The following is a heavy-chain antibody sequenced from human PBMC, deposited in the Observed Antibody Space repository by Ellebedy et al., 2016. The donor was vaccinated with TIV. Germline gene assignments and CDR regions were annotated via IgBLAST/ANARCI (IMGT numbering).Heavy chain of an antibody. J-gene: IGHJ4*02. V-gene: IGHV3-21*01. CDR3: VRAPRGQYYFDY. D-gene: IGHD5-12*01. CDR1: GFKFRTYS. CDR2: ISSESEYI. Sequence: GESLKISCVASGFKFRTYSMNWVRQAPGKGLEWVAAISSESEYIYYSDSVRGRFTISRDNAENLLYLQMNSLRAEDTAVYYCVRAPRGQYYFDYWGQGTLVTVSS.